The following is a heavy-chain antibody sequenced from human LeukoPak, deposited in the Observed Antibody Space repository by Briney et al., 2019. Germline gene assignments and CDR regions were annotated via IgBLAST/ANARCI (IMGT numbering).Heavy chain of an antibody. J-gene: IGHJ3*02. CDR2: IYYSGST. V-gene: IGHV4-39*07. CDR3: AREVLNYGIVVVIDDAFDI. CDR1: GGSISSSTYS. D-gene: IGHD3-22*01. Sequence: QTSQTLSLTCTVSGGSISSSTYSWGWIRQPPGKGLEWIGSIYYSGSTYYNPSLKSRVTISVDTSKNQFSLKLSSVTAADTAVYYCAREVLNYGIVVVIDDAFDIWGQGTMVTVSS.